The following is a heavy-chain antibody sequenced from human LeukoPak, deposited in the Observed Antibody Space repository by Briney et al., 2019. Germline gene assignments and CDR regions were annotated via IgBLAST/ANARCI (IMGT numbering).Heavy chain of an antibody. CDR1: GFSFSASGVG. J-gene: IGHJ4*02. CDR3: ARKVREERYFDY. CDR2: IYWNDDN. V-gene: IGHV2-5*01. Sequence: SGPTLVKPTQTLTLTCTFSGFSFSASGVGVGWIRQPPGKALEWLALIYWNDDNRYSPSLKSRLTVTKDTSKNQVVLTMTNMDPVDTATYYCARKVREERYFDYWGQGTLVTVSS.